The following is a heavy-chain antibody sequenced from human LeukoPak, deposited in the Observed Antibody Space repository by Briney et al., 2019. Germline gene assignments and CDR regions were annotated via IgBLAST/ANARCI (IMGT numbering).Heavy chain of an antibody. V-gene: IGHV3-23*01. J-gene: IGHJ4*02. Sequence: PGGSRRLSCVAYGFTFSSFSMSWVRQAPGKGLEWVSGVSNSGVTTYYADSVKGRFTISRDNAKNTLFLQMNSLRAEDTAVYYCVKGIASHDFFSRGEWGQGTLVTVSS. D-gene: IGHD2-21*01. CDR1: GFTFSSFS. CDR3: VKGIASHDFFSRGE. CDR2: VSNSGVTT.